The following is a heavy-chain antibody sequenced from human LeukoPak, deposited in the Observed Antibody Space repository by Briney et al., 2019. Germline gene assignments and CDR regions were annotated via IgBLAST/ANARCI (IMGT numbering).Heavy chain of an antibody. V-gene: IGHV3-23*01. CDR1: GFTFSDYP. CDR2: ITGSGGYT. Sequence: GGSLRLSCAASGFTFSDYPMRWVRQPPGKGLEWVSIITGSGGYTSYADSMKGRFTVSRDNSKNTVFLQMNSLRVEDSAIYYCARKMSSSSYAPADYWGQGTLVTVSS. D-gene: IGHD6-6*01. CDR3: ARKMSSSSYAPADY. J-gene: IGHJ4*02.